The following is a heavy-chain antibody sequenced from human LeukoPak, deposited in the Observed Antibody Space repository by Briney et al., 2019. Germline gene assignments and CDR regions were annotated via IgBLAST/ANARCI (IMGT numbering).Heavy chain of an antibody. V-gene: IGHV3-33*06. D-gene: IGHD5-24*01. CDR1: GFTFSDYG. J-gene: IGHJ6*03. CDR2: IWHDGSNK. CDR3: AKDGDAYTEFYYYYMDV. Sequence: PGRSLRLSCAASGFTFSDYGLHWVRQAPGKGLEWVALIWHDGSNKYYADSVMGRFTISRDNSKSTVYLQMNSLRAEDTAMYYCAKDGDAYTEFYYYYMDVWGNGTTVTVSS.